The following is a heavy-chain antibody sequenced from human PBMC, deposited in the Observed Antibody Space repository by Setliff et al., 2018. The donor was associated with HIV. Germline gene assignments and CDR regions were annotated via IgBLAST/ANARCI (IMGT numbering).Heavy chain of an antibody. CDR3: AKDGYSDYLNSYFDY. CDR2: ISGAGATT. D-gene: IGHD4-17*01. Sequence: GGSLRLSCGASGFTVSGSAMDWVRQAPGKGLEWVAGISGAGATTYYADSVKGRFTISRDNSKDTLYLQMNSLRAEDTAVYYCAKDGYSDYLNSYFDYWGQGTLVTVS. V-gene: IGHV3-23*01. J-gene: IGHJ4*02. CDR1: GFTVSGSA.